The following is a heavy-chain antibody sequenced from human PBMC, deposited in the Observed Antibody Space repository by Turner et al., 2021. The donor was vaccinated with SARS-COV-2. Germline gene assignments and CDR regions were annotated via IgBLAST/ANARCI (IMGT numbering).Heavy chain of an antibody. J-gene: IGHJ6*02. CDR2: INGKGVAI. D-gene: IGHD2-8*02. V-gene: IGHV3-48*01. Sequence: EVRLVESGGALVQPGGSLRLPCVASASTLRDYTIHWVRQTPGKGLRWVAYINGKGVAIKYSDSVKGRFTISRDNAKNSLYLQMNGLRVEDTAVYYCARDCTGVSGCAPYGMDVWGQGTTVTVSS. CDR3: ARDCTGVSGCAPYGMDV. CDR1: ASTLRDYT.